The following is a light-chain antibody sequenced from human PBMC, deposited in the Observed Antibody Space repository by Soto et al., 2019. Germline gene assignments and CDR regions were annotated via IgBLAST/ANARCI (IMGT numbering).Light chain of an antibody. CDR2: AVT. J-gene: IGLJ1*01. CDR1: SSDVGGYNY. Sequence: QSVLTQPASVSGSPGQSITISCTGTSSDVGGYNYVSWYQQHPGKAPKLMIYAVTDRPSGVSSRFSGSKSGNTASLTISGLQAEDEADYYCRSYTSSSTIFGTGTKVTVL. CDR3: RSYTSSSTI. V-gene: IGLV2-14*01.